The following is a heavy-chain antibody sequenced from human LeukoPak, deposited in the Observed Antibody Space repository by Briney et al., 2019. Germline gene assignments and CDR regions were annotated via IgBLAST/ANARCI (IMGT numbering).Heavy chain of an antibody. D-gene: IGHD3-22*01. Sequence: SVKVSCKASGYIFTNYGISWVRQAPGQGLEWMGGIIPIFGTANYAQKFQGRVTITADKSTSTAYMELSSLRSEDTAVYYCARGSPYYYDSSGYAFDIWGQGTMVTVSS. CDR1: GYIFTNYG. J-gene: IGHJ3*02. CDR2: IIPIFGTA. CDR3: ARGSPYYYDSSGYAFDI. V-gene: IGHV1-69*06.